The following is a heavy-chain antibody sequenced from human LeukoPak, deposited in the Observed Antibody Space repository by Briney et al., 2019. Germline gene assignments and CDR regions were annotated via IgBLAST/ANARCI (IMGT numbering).Heavy chain of an antibody. D-gene: IGHD6-19*01. CDR3: ASGGGDSSGWYLGSFDY. V-gene: IGHV4-61*05. CDR1: GGSISSTSYY. J-gene: IGHJ4*02. CDR2: IYYSGST. Sequence: SETLSLTCTVSGGSISSTSYYWGWIRQPPGKGLEWIGYIYYSGSTNYNPSLKSRVTISVDTSKNQFSLKLSSVTAADTAVYYCASGGGDSSGWYLGSFDYWGQGTLVTVSS.